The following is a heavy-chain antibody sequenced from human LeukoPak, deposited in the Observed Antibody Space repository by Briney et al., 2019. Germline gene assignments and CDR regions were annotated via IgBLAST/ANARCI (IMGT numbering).Heavy chain of an antibody. Sequence: GGSLRLSCAASGSTFSSYAMSWVRQAPGKGLEWVSAISGSGGSTYYADSVKGRFTISRDNSKNTLYLQMNSLRAEDTAVYYCAKDRTVRGVIPNWFDPWGQGTLVTVSS. CDR3: AKDRTVRGVIPNWFDP. J-gene: IGHJ5*02. CDR2: ISGSGGST. V-gene: IGHV3-23*01. D-gene: IGHD3-10*01. CDR1: GSTFSSYA.